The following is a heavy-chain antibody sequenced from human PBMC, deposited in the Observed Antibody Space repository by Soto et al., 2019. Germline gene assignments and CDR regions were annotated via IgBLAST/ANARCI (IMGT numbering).Heavy chain of an antibody. CDR1: GYTFTSCG. CDR3: ARASPYDFWSGYYTWWFDP. D-gene: IGHD3-3*01. J-gene: IGHJ5*02. V-gene: IGHV1-18*01. Sequence: GASVKVSCKASGYTFTSCGISWVRQAPGQGLEWMGWISAYNGNTNYAQKLQGRVTMTTDTSTSTAYMELRSLRSDDTAVYYCARASPYDFWSGYYTWWFDPWGQGTLVTVSS. CDR2: ISAYNGNT.